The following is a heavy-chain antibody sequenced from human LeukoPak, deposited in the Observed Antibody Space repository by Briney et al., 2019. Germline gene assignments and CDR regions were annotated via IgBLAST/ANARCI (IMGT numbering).Heavy chain of an antibody. J-gene: IGHJ3*02. Sequence: SETLSLTCTVSGGSISSSSYYWGWIRQPPGKGLEWIGSIYYSGSTYYNPSLKSRVTISVDTSKNQFSLKLSSVTAADTAVYYCASPRGAFDIWGQGTMVAVSS. CDR1: GGSISSSSYY. V-gene: IGHV4-39*01. CDR3: ASPRGAFDI. CDR2: IYYSGST.